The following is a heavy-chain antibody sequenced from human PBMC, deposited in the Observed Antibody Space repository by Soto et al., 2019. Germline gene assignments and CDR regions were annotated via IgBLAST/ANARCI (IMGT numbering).Heavy chain of an antibody. V-gene: IGHV1-69*01. D-gene: IGHD4-17*01. CDR1: GGTFSSYA. CDR3: ARNYCDSGSKNYWFDP. Sequence: QVQLVQSGAEVKKPESSVKVSCKASGGTFSSYAISWVRQAPGQGLEWMGGIIPIFGTANYAQKFQGRVTITADESTSTAYMELSRLRSEDTAVYYCARNYCDSGSKNYWFDPWGQGTLVTVSS. J-gene: IGHJ5*02. CDR2: IIPIFGTA.